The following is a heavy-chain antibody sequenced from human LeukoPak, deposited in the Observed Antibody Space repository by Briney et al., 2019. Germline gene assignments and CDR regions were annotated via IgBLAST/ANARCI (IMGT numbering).Heavy chain of an antibody. D-gene: IGHD5-18*01. CDR1: GGSFSDHY. V-gene: IGHV4-34*01. CDR3: ARKASHFSYGLRAIDY. Sequence: SETLSLTCAVSGGSFSDHYWNWIRQPPGKGLEWIGEINNSGTTNYNASLKSRVTISVDTSKNHFSLKLNSMTAADTAVYYCARKASHFSYGLRAIDYWGQGDLVTVSS. CDR2: INNSGTT. J-gene: IGHJ4*02.